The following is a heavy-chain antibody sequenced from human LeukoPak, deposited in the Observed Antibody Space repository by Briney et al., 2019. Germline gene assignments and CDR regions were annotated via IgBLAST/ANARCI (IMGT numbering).Heavy chain of an antibody. D-gene: IGHD3-10*01. Sequence: GASVKVSCKASGYAFTSYDINWVRQATGQGLEWMGWMNPNSGNTGYAQKFQGRVTMTRNTSISTAYMELSSLRSADTAVYYCASRDPLLWFGEPFDPWGQGTLVTVSS. J-gene: IGHJ5*02. CDR2: MNPNSGNT. CDR1: GYAFTSYD. V-gene: IGHV1-8*01. CDR3: ASRDPLLWFGEPFDP.